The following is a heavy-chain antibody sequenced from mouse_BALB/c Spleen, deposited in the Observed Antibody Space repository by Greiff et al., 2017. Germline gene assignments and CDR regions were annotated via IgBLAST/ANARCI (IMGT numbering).Heavy chain of an antibody. CDR2: IWSGGST. D-gene: IGHD2-14*01. J-gene: IGHJ2*01. CDR3: ARNSPYYRYDEKYFDY. Sequence: QVQLKQSGPGLVQPSQSLSITCTVSGFSLTSYGVHWVRQSPGKGLEWLGVIWSGGSTDYNAAFISRLSISKDNSKSQVFFKMNSLQADDTAIYYCARNSPYYRYDEKYFDYWGQGTTLTVSS. CDR1: GFSLTSYG. V-gene: IGHV2-4-1*01.